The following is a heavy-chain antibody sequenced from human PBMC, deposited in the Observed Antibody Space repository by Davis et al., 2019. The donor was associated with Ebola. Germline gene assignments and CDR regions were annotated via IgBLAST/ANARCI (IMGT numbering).Heavy chain of an antibody. J-gene: IGHJ4*02. CDR2: INHSGST. CDR1: GGSFSGYY. D-gene: IGHD6-13*01. CDR3: ARLPNIAAAGRVDY. Sequence: PSETLSLTCAVYGGSFSGYYWSWIRQPPGKGLEWIGEINHSGSTNYNPSLKSRVTISVDTSKNQFSLKLSSVTAADTAVYYCARLPNIAAAGRVDYWGQGTLVTVSS. V-gene: IGHV4-34*01.